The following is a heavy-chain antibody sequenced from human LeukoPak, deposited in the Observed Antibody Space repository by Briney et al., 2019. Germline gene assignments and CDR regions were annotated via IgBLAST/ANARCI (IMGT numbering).Heavy chain of an antibody. D-gene: IGHD3-9*01. J-gene: IGHJ3*02. CDR1: GFTFSSYG. CDR2: IRYDGSNK. V-gene: IGHV3-30*02. Sequence: GGSLRLSCAASGFTFSSYGMHWVRQTPGKGLEWVAFIRYDGSNKYYADSVKGRFTFSRDNSKNTLYLQMNSLRAEDTAVYYCAKDPLRYLGAFDIWGQGTMVTVSS. CDR3: AKDPLRYLGAFDI.